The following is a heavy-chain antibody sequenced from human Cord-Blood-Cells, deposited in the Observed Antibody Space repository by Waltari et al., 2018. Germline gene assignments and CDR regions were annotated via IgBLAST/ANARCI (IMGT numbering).Heavy chain of an antibody. V-gene: IGHV1-69*12. CDR3: ARLSSDCSGGSCYYFDY. J-gene: IGHJ4*02. D-gene: IGHD2-15*01. Sequence: QVQLVQSGAEVKKPGSSVKVSCKAPGGTFSSYAISWVRQAPGQGLEWMGGIIPIFGTANYAQKFQGRVTITADESTSTAYMELSSLRSEDTAVYYCARLSSDCSGGSCYYFDYWGQGTLVTVSS. CDR2: IIPIFGTA. CDR1: GGTFSSYA.